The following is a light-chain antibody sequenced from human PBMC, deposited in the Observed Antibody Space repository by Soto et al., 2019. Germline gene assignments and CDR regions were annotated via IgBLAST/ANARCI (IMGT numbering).Light chain of an antibody. CDR2: DVT. V-gene: IGLV2-14*01. Sequence: SVLTQPASVSGSPGQSITISCTGTSSDVGGYNYVSWYQQHPGKAPKLIIYDVTDRPSGVSNRFSGSKSGNTASLTISGLQAEDEADYYCSSYTSSRTLVFGGGTKLTVL. J-gene: IGLJ2*01. CDR1: SSDVGGYNY. CDR3: SSYTSSRTLV.